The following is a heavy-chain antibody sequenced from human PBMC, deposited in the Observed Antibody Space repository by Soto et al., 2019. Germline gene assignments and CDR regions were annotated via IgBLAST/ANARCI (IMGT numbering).Heavy chain of an antibody. D-gene: IGHD2-15*01. V-gene: IGHV1-18*01. CDR2: ISAYNGNT. CDR3: ARDPGVVVPTTPEY. Sequence: GASVKVSCKASGYTFTSYGISWGRQAPGQGLEWMGWISAYNGNTNYAQKLQGRVTMTTDTSTSTAYMELRSLRSDDTAVYYCARDPGVVVPTTPEYWGQGTLVTVSS. CDR1: GYTFTSYG. J-gene: IGHJ4*02.